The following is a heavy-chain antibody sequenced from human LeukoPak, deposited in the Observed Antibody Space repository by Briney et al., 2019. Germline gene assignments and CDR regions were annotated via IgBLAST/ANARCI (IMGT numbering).Heavy chain of an antibody. CDR1: GGSITSYY. CDR3: ARHQRVYSRGGVDY. D-gene: IGHD2-8*01. J-gene: IGHJ4*02. CDR2: IYYSGST. Sequence: SETLSLTCSVSGGSITSYYWSWIRQPPGKGLEWIGYIYYSGSTNYNPSLKSRVTISMDTSKNQFSLKLSSVTAARTAVYYSARHQRVYSRGGVDYWGQGTLVTVS. V-gene: IGHV4-59*08.